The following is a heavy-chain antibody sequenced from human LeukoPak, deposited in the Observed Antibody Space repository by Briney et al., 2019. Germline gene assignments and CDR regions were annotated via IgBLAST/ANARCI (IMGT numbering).Heavy chain of an antibody. CDR1: GGTFSSYA. J-gene: IGHJ6*03. Sequence: SVKVSCKASGGTFSSYAISWVRQAPGQGLEWVGGIIPIFGTANYAQKFQGRVTITTDESTSTAYMELSSLRSEDTAVYYCARGVPAAMDYYYYYMDVWAKGPRSPSP. V-gene: IGHV1-69*05. CDR2: IIPIFGTA. CDR3: ARGVPAAMDYYYYYMDV. D-gene: IGHD2-2*01.